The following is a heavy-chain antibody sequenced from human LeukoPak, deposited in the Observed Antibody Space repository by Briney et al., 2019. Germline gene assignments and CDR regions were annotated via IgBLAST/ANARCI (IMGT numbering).Heavy chain of an antibody. CDR3: ARDYDILTGYFRGGFDY. D-gene: IGHD3-9*01. V-gene: IGHV3-48*03. CDR1: GFTFSNYE. CDR2: ITSSSSDT. J-gene: IGHJ4*02. Sequence: PGGSLRLSCAASGFTFSNYEMNWVRQAPGKGLEWVSYITSSSSDTNYADSVKGRFTISRDNAKKSLYLQMNSLRAEDTAVYYCARDYDILTGYFRGGFDYWGQGTLVTVSS.